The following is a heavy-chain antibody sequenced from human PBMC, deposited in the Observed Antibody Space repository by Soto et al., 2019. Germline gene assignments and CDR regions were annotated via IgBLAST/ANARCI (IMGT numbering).Heavy chain of an antibody. D-gene: IGHD2-2*01. V-gene: IGHV3-23*01. CDR3: AKDHCRTSCRTFDY. J-gene: IGHJ4*02. CDR1: GVCISSYS. CDR2: ISGSGGST. Sequence: GLPMRLSCAAAGVCISSYSRSWVSQAPGKGLEWVSAISGSGGSTYYADSVKGRFTISRDNSKNTLYLQMNSLRAEDTAVYYCAKDHCRTSCRTFDYWGQGTLVTVSS.